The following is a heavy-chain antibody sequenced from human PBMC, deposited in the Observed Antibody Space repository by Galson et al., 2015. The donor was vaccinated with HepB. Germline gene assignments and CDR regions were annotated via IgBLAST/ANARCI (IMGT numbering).Heavy chain of an antibody. V-gene: IGHV3-33*06. Sequence: SLRLSCAASGFTFSSYGMHWVRQAPGKGLEWVAVIWNDGSNKYYADSVKGRFTISRDNSKNTLYLELNSLRAEDTAMYYCVKDLIKDWGSRGFHHWGQGTLVIVSS. CDR3: VKDLIKDWGSRGFHH. D-gene: IGHD7-27*01. CDR2: IWNDGSNK. CDR1: GFTFSSYG. J-gene: IGHJ4*02.